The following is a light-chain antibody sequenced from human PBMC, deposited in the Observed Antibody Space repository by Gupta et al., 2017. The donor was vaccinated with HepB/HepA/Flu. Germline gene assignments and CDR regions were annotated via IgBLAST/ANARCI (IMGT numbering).Light chain of an antibody. CDR2: DAS. V-gene: IGKV3-11*01. J-gene: IGKJ1*01. Sequence: EIVLTQSPATLSLSPGERATLSCRASQNVGSYLAWYQQKPGQAPRLLIYDASNRATGIPARFSGSGSGTDFILIISSLEPEDFAVYYCQQRSNWPWTFGPGTKVEVK. CDR3: QQRSNWPWT. CDR1: QNVGSY.